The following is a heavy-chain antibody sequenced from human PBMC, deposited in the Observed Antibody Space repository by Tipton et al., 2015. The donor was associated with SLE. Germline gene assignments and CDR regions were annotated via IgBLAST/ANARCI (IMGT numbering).Heavy chain of an antibody. D-gene: IGHD7-27*01. V-gene: IGHV4-59*08. CDR2: IYYSGST. Sequence: TLSLTCTVSGGTISSYYWSWIRQPPGKGLEWIGYIYYSGSTNYNPSLKSRCTISVDTSKNQFSLQLSSVTAADTAVYYWARHISPLGAVDIWGQGTMVTVSS. J-gene: IGHJ3*02. CDR3: ARHISPLGAVDI. CDR1: GGTISSYY.